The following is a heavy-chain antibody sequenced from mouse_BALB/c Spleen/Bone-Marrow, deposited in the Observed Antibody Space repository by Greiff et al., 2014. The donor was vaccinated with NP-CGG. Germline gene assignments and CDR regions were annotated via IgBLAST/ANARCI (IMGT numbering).Heavy chain of an antibody. CDR3: TRYYYGGRDWYFDV. V-gene: IGHV1-5*01. CDR1: GYTFTSFW. D-gene: IGHD1-1*01. J-gene: IGHJ1*01. Sequence: VQLQQSGAVLARPGASVRMSCKASGYTFTSFWMHWVKQRPGQGLEWIGAVYPGNNDTNYDQSFKGKAKLTAVTSTSTAYMEFSSLTNEDSAVYYCTRYYYGGRDWYFDVWGAGTTVTVSS. CDR2: VYPGNNDT.